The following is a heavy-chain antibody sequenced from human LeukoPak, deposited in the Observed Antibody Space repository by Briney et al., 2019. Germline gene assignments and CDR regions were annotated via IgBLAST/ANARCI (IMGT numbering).Heavy chain of an antibody. Sequence: AGRSLRLSCAASGFTFSSYGVHWVRQAPGKGLEWVAVIWYDGSNKYYADSVKGRFTISRDNSKNTLYLQMNSLRAEDTAVYYCARGGAAAGGLDYWGQGTLVTVSS. V-gene: IGHV3-33*01. J-gene: IGHJ4*02. CDR2: IWYDGSNK. CDR1: GFTFSSYG. D-gene: IGHD6-13*01. CDR3: ARGGAAAGGLDY.